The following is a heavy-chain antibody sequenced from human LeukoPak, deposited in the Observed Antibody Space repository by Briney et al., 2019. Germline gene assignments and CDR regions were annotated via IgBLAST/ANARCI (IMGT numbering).Heavy chain of an antibody. CDR2: MNPNSGNT. CDR3: ARADSSSWSILDY. V-gene: IGHV1-8*01. J-gene: IGHJ4*02. CDR1: GYTFTSYD. D-gene: IGHD6-13*01. Sequence: ASVKVSCKASGYTFTSYDINWVRQATGQGLEWMGWMNPNSGNTGYAQKFQGRVTMTRNASISTAYMELSSLRSEGTAVYYCARADSSSWSILDYWGQGTLVTVSS.